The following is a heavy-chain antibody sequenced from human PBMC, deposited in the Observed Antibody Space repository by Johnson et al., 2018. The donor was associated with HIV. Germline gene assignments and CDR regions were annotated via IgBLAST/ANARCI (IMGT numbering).Heavy chain of an antibody. Sequence: QVQLVESGGGVVQPGRSLRLSCAASGFTFSSYAMHWVRQAPGKGLEWVAVISYDGSNKYYADSVKGRFTISRDNSKNTLYLQINSLRAGDTAVYYCARGPRSSGWYPYAFDIWGQGTLVTVSS. D-gene: IGHD6-19*01. CDR2: ISYDGSNK. CDR3: ARGPRSSGWYPYAFDI. J-gene: IGHJ3*02. V-gene: IGHV3-30*14. CDR1: GFTFSSYA.